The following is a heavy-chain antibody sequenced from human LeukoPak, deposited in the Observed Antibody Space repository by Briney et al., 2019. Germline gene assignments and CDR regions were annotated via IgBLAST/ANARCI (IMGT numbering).Heavy chain of an antibody. D-gene: IGHD3-10*01. J-gene: IGHJ4*02. V-gene: IGHV3-33*06. Sequence: GGSLRLSCAASGFTFSSYGMHWVRQAPGKGLEWVAVIWYDGSNKYYADSVKGRFTISRDNSKNTLFLQMSSLRAEDTAVYYCAKEMVRGVIIDWGQGTLVTVSS. CDR3: AKEMVRGVIID. CDR1: GFTFSSYG. CDR2: IWYDGSNK.